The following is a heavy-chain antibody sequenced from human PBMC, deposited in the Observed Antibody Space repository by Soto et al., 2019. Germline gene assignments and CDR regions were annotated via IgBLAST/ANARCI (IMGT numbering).Heavy chain of an antibody. CDR3: ARARATIAAAAIFDC. V-gene: IGHV4-4*02. CDR2: VYRTGST. J-gene: IGHJ4*02. Sequence: QVQLQESGPGLVKPSGTLSLTCAVSGGSISTSNWWSWVRQPPGKGLEWIGEVYRTGSTNYNPSLESRLTXPXAXAXXQFPPKLTSVTAADTAVYYCARARATIAAAAIFDCWGQGTLVTVSS. D-gene: IGHD6-13*01. CDR1: GGSISTSNW.